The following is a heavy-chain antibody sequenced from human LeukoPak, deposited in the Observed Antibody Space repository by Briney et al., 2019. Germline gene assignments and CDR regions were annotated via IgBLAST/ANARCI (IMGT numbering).Heavy chain of an antibody. CDR3: ARSSYGFDP. CDR2: IYSGGST. J-gene: IGHJ5*02. D-gene: IGHD4-17*01. V-gene: IGHV3-53*01. CDR1: GFIFSNYI. Sequence: GGSLRLSCAASGFIFSNYIMNWVRQAPGKGLEWVSVIYSGGSTYYADSVKGRFTISRDNSKNTLYLQMNSLRAEDTAVYYCARSSYGFDPWGQGTLVTVSS.